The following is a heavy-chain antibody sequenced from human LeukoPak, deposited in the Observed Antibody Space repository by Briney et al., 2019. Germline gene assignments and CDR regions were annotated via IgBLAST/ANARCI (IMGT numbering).Heavy chain of an antibody. J-gene: IGHJ4*02. CDR2: ISSSGSTI. CDR3: AAEDSSGYYEPVDY. V-gene: IGHV3-11*01. Sequence: GGSLRLSRAASGFTFSDYYMSWIRQAPGKGLEWVSYISSSGSTIYYADSVKGRFTISRDNAKNSLYLQMNSLRAEDTAVYYCAAEDSSGYYEPVDYWGQGTLVTVSS. CDR1: GFTFSDYY. D-gene: IGHD3-22*01.